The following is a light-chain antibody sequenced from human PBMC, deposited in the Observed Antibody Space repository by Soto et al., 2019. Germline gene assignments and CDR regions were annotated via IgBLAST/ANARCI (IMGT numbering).Light chain of an antibody. Sequence: QSVLTQSPSASGTPGQRVTISCSGSSSNIGSNYVYWYHQLPGAAPRLLIYTNDHRPSGVPDRFSGSKSGTSASLAISGLRSEDEADYYCAAWDDSLSAVVFGGGTKVTVL. J-gene: IGLJ2*01. CDR1: SSNIGSNY. V-gene: IGLV1-47*02. CDR2: TND. CDR3: AAWDDSLSAVV.